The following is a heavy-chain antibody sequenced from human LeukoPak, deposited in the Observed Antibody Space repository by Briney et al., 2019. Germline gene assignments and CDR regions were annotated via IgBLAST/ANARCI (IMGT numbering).Heavy chain of an antibody. D-gene: IGHD5-24*01. CDR2: IYYSGST. V-gene: IGHV4-59*01. Sequence: PSETLSLTCTVSGGSMSSYYWSWIRQPPGKGMEWIGYIYYSGSTNYNPSLKSRVTISVDTSKNQFSLRLTSVTAADTAVYYCARDRWRLQPDYWGQGILVTVSS. J-gene: IGHJ4*02. CDR1: GGSMSSYY. CDR3: ARDRWRLQPDY.